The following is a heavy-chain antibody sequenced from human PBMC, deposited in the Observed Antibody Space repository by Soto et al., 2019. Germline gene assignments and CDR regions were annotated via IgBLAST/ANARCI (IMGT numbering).Heavy chain of an antibody. CDR1: GFSLSTSGVG. J-gene: IGHJ3*02. CDR3: AHWDYCGNPAI. D-gene: IGHD4-17*01. CDR2: SYWDDDK. Sequence: QITLKESGPTLVKPTQTLTLTCTFSGFSLSTSGVGVGWIRQPPGKALQWLALSYWDDDKRYSPSLKSRLTLPQDTSKKPVVLTMTTMNPVDTATYCCAHWDYCGNPAIWGQGTMVIVS. V-gene: IGHV2-5*02.